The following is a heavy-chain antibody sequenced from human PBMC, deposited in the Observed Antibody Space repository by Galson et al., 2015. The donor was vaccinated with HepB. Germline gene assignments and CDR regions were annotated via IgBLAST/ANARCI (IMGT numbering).Heavy chain of an antibody. J-gene: IGHJ5*02. CDR1: GFTVSSNY. D-gene: IGHD3-9*01. Sequence: SLRLSCAASGFTVSSNYMSWVRQAPGKGLEWVSVIYSGGSTYYADSVRGRFTISRDNSKNTLYLQMNSLRAEDTAVYYCARETLDYDILTGYGVGWFDPWGQGTLVTVSS. CDR3: ARETLDYDILTGYGVGWFDP. V-gene: IGHV3-66*01. CDR2: IYSGGST.